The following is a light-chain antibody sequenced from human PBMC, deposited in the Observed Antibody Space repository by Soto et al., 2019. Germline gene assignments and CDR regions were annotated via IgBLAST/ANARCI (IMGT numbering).Light chain of an antibody. CDR2: EVT. CDR1: SSDVGNYNL. V-gene: IGLV2-23*02. J-gene: IGLJ2*01. CDR3: CSYARSSTVI. Sequence: QSALTQPASVSGSPGQSITIFCTGTSSDVGNYNLVSWYQQYPGKAPKLMIFEVTRRPSGVSNRFSGSKSGNTASLTISGLQAEDEADYYCCSYARSSTVIFGGGTKLTVL.